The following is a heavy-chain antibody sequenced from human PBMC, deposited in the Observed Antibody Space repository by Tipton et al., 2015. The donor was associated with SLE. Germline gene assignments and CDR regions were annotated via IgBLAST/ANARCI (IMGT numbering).Heavy chain of an antibody. J-gene: IGHJ3*01. D-gene: IGHD6-25*01. Sequence: TLSLTCTVSGASISTHYWTWIRQPAGTGLEWIGRIFTIGTTSYNPSLKSRVTISLDTSKNQFSLKLSSVTAADTAVYYCARTEVGGYSHDAFDLWGHGTMVTVSS. CDR3: ARTEVGGYSHDAFDL. V-gene: IGHV4-4*07. CDR1: GASISTHY. CDR2: IFTIGTT.